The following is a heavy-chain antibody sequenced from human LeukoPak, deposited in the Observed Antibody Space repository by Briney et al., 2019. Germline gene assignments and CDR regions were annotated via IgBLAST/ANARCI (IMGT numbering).Heavy chain of an antibody. CDR1: GFTFSSYA. J-gene: IGHJ4*02. V-gene: IGHV3-23*01. D-gene: IGHD2-2*02. Sequence: GGSLRLSCAASGFTFSSYAMSWVRQAPGKGLEWVSAISGSGGSTYYADSVKGRFTISRDNSKNTLYLQMNSLRAEDTAVYYCAKDPGPVVVPAAILQFFDYWGQGTLVTVSS. CDR3: AKDPGPVVVPAAILQFFDY. CDR2: ISGSGGST.